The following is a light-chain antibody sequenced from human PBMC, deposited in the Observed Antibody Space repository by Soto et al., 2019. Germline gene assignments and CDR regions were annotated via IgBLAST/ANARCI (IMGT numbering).Light chain of an antibody. CDR3: SSFTSDITYV. CDR1: SSDVGGYNS. Sequence: QSALTQPASVSGSPGQSITISCTGTSSDVGGYNSVSWYRQDPGKAPKLMIYDVTNRPSGVSNRFSGSKSGNTASLTISGLQAEDEADYYCSSFTSDITYVFGTRTKVTGL. CDR2: DVT. J-gene: IGLJ1*01. V-gene: IGLV2-14*01.